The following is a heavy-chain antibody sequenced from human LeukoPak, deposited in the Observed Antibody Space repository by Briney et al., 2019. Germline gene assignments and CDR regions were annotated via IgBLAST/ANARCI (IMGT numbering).Heavy chain of an antibody. V-gene: IGHV3-7*01. CDR1: GFTFSSYW. D-gene: IGHD2-8*01. Sequence: GGSLRLSCAASGFTFSSYWMSWVRQTPGKGLEWVANIKQDGSEKYYVGSVKGRFTISRDNAKNSLYLQMNNLGAEDTAVYYCATDPASYCTSSTCDFDYWGQGTLVTVSS. CDR3: ATDPASYCTSSTCDFDY. J-gene: IGHJ4*02. CDR2: IKQDGSEK.